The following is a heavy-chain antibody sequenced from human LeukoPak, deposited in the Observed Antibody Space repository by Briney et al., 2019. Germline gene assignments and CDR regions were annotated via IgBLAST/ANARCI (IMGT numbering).Heavy chain of an antibody. J-gene: IGHJ3*02. CDR2: IYHSGST. D-gene: IGHD6-13*01. CDR3: ARGTAIAAAAPAAFDI. CDR1: GGSISSSNW. V-gene: IGHV4-4*02. Sequence: SETLSLTCAVSGGSISSSNWWSWVRQPPGKGLEWIGEIYHSGSTNYNPSLKSRVTISVDKSKNQFSLKLSSVTAADTAVYYCARGTAIAAAAPAAFDIWGQGTMVTVSS.